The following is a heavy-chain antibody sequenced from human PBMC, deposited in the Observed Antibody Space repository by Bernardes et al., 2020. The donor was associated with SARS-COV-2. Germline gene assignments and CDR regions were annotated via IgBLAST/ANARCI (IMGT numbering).Heavy chain of an antibody. D-gene: IGHD6-13*01. CDR3: ARGHIAAAGRDYYYYGMDV. J-gene: IGHJ6*02. V-gene: IGHV1-2*04. CDR2: INPNSGGT. CDR1: GYTFTGYY. Sequence: ASVKDSCKASGYTFTGYYMHWVRQAPGQGLEWMGWINPNSGGTNYAQKFQGWVTMTRDTSISTAYMELSRLRSDDTAVYYCARGHIAAAGRDYYYYGMDVWGQGTTVTVSS.